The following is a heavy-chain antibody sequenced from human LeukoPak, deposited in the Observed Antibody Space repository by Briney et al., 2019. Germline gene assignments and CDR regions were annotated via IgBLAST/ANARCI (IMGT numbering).Heavy chain of an antibody. CDR1: GYIFTSYR. V-gene: IGHV5-51*01. D-gene: IGHD6-13*01. CDR3: ARRVAAAANWFDP. Sequence: GASLKISRKCSGYIFTSYRMGLVRQMPGKGLEGIWVIYPGDSHTRYSPSFQCQVTISADKSISTAYLQWSSLKASDTAMYYCARRVAAAANWFDPWGQGTLVTVSS. CDR2: IYPGDSHT. J-gene: IGHJ5*02.